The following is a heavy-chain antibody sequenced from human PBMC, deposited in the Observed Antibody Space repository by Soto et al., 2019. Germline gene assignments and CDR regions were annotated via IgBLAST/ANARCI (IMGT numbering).Heavy chain of an antibody. CDR2: ICHRGTS. Sequence: SETLSLTCTVSGGSISSGAYSWSWIRLPPGKRLEWIGYICHRGTSHYNPSLKSRVTISVDTSKNQFSLKLSSVTAADTAVYYCARDKLWWFDPWGQGTLVTVSS. D-gene: IGHD2-15*01. J-gene: IGHJ5*02. V-gene: IGHV4-30-2*01. CDR3: ARDKLWWFDP. CDR1: GGSISSGAYS.